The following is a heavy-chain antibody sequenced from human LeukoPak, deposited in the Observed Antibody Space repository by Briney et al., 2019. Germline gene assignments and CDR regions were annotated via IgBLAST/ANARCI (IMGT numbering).Heavy chain of an antibody. Sequence: ASVKVSCKVSGYTLTELSMHWVRQAPGKGVERMGGFDPEDGETIYAQKFQGRVTMTEDTSTDTAYMELSSLRSEDTAVYYCAQTYSSGCDSFDYWGQGTLVTVSS. CDR3: AQTYSSGCDSFDY. CDR1: GYTLTELS. J-gene: IGHJ4*02. D-gene: IGHD6-19*01. V-gene: IGHV1-24*01. CDR2: FDPEDGET.